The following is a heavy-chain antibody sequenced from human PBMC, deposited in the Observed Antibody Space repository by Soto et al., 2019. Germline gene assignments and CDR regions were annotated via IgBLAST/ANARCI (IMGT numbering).Heavy chain of an antibody. CDR2: ISSSSSTI. Sequence: EVQLVESGGGLAQPGGSLRLSCAASGFTFSDYSMNWVRLAPGKGLEWVSYISSSSSTIYYAASVKGRFTISRDNAKNSLYLQLNSLSAEDTAMFYFARDEAVAGTLDYWGQGILVTSSS. J-gene: IGHJ4*02. D-gene: IGHD6-19*01. CDR1: GFTFSDYS. CDR3: ARDEAVAGTLDY. V-gene: IGHV3-48*01.